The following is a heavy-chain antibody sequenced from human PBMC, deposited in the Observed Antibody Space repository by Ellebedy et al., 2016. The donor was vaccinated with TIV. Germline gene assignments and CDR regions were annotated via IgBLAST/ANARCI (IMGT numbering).Heavy chain of an antibody. CDR3: TRFKIISGGGYGMDV. D-gene: IGHD3-16*01. CDR2: IDNAGDT. J-gene: IGHJ6*02. CDR1: GFTFSRYD. V-gene: IGHV3-13*01. Sequence: GESLKISXAASGFTFSRYDMHWVRQSTRKGLEWVASIDNAGDTYYPGSVKGRVTISRENAKNSLYLQMNSLRVEDTAVYYCTRFKIISGGGYGMDVWGQGTTVTVSS.